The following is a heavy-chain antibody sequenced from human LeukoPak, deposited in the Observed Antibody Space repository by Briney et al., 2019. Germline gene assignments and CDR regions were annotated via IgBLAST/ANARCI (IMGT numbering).Heavy chain of an antibody. Sequence: GGSLKISCKGSGYSFTSYWIGWVRQMPGKGLEWMGIIYPGDSDTRYSPSFQGQVTISADKSISTAYLQWSSLKASDTAMYYCARRHYDFWSGLSDAFDIWGQGTMVTVSS. D-gene: IGHD3-3*01. J-gene: IGHJ3*02. V-gene: IGHV5-51*01. CDR2: IYPGDSDT. CDR3: ARRHYDFWSGLSDAFDI. CDR1: GYSFTSYW.